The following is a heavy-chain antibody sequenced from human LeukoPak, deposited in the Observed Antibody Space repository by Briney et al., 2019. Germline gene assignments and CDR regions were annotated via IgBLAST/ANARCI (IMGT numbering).Heavy chain of an antibody. Sequence: ASVKVSCKASGYTFTSYYMHWVRQATGQGLEWMGWINPNSGGTNYAQKFQGRVTMTRDTSISTAYTELSRLRSDDTAVYYCARVVLSTVAGPTRGYNWFDPWGQGTMVTVSS. J-gene: IGHJ5*02. CDR2: INPNSGGT. CDR1: GYTFTSYY. CDR3: ARVVLSTVAGPTRGYNWFDP. V-gene: IGHV1-2*02. D-gene: IGHD6-19*01.